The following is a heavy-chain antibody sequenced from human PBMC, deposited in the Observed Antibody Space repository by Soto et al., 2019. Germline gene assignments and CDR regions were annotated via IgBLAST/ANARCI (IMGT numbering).Heavy chain of an antibody. CDR2: IFYSGST. J-gene: IGHJ3*02. CDR3: ARLDI. Sequence: PSETLSLTCTVSGGSISNYYWSWIRQPPGRGLEWIGHIFYSGSTNYNPAIKSRVTISVDTSKSQFSLKLSSVTAADTAVYYCARLDIWGQGTMVTVSS. CDR1: GGSISNYY. V-gene: IGHV4-59*01.